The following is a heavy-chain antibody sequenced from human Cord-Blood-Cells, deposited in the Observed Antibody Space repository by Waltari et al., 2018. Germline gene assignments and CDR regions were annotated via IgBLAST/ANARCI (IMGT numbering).Heavy chain of an antibody. J-gene: IGHJ5*02. V-gene: IGHV1-2*04. D-gene: IGHD6-13*01. Sequence: QVQLVQSGAEVKKPGASVKVSCKASGYTFTGYYMHWLRQAPGQGLEWMGWINPNSGGTNYAQKFQGWVTMTRDTSISTAYMELSRLRSDDTAVYYCARAYSSSWYKVNWFDPWGQGTLVTVSS. CDR3: ARAYSSSWYKVNWFDP. CDR1: GYTFTGYY. CDR2: INPNSGGT.